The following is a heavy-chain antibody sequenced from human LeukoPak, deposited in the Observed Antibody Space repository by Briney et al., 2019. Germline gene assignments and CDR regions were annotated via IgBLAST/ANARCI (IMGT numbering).Heavy chain of an antibody. CDR3: ARAKVHSGAFDY. CDR2: IYYSGST. V-gene: IGHV4-59*01. CDR1: GGSISNYY. Sequence: SETLSLTCTVSGGSISNYYWSWIRQPPGKGLEWIEYIYYSGSTDYNPSLKSRVTTSIDTSKNQFSLKLSSVTAEDTAVYYCARAKVHSGAFDYWGQGTLVTVSS. J-gene: IGHJ4*02. D-gene: IGHD6-19*01.